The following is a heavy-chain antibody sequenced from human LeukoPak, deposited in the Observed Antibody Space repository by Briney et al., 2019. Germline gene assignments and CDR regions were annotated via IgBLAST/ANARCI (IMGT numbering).Heavy chain of an antibody. V-gene: IGHV4-61*02. D-gene: IGHD3-22*01. J-gene: IGHJ4*02. CDR3: ARSYYDSSGYPGGVDY. CDR1: GGSISSGSYY. CDR2: IYTSGST. Sequence: PSQTLSLTCTVSGGSISSGSYYWSWIRQPAGKGLEWIGRIYTSGSTNYNPSLKSRVTISVDTSKNQFSLKLSSVTAADTAVYYCARSYYDSSGYPGGVDYWGQGTLVTVSS.